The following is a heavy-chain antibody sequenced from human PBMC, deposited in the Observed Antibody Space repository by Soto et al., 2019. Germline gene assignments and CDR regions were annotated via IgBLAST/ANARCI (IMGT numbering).Heavy chain of an antibody. CDR3: ARGIGGYFGVDYYYGMDV. V-gene: IGHV1-18*01. D-gene: IGHD3-16*01. CDR1: GYTFTSYG. CDR2: ISPYNGNT. J-gene: IGHJ6*02. Sequence: GASVKVSCKASGYTFTSYGISWVRQAPGQRLEWMGWISPYNGNTNYAQKLQGRVTMTTDTSTSTAYMELRSLRSDDTAVYYCARGIGGYFGVDYYYGMDVWGQGTTVTVSS.